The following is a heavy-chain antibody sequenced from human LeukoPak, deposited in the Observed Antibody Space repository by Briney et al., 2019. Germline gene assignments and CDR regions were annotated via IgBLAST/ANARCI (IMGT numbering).Heavy chain of an antibody. CDR3: ARGPHDYVWGSYRLDY. D-gene: IGHD3-16*02. J-gene: IGHJ4*02. Sequence: GGSLRLSCAASGFTFSSYSMNWVRQAPGKGLEWVSSISSSSSYIYYADSVKGRFTISRDNAKNSLYLQMNSLRAEDTAVYYCARGPHDYVWGSYRLDYWGQGTLVTVSS. CDR2: ISSSSSYI. CDR1: GFTFSSYS. V-gene: IGHV3-21*01.